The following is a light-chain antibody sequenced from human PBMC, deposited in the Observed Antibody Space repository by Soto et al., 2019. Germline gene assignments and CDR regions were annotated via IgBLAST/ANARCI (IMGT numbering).Light chain of an antibody. CDR3: QQYGSSPRT. J-gene: IGKJ1*01. CDR2: GAS. Sequence: IVSTQSPGTLSLSPGERATLSCRASQSVSSSHLAWYQQSPGPAPRLLIYGASSRATGIPDRFSGSGSGTDFTLTISRLEPEDFAVYYCQQYGSSPRTFGQGTKVDI. CDR1: QSVSSSH. V-gene: IGKV3-20*01.